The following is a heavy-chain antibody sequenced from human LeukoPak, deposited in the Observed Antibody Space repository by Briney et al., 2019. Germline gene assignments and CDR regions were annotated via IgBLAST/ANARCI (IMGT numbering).Heavy chain of an antibody. D-gene: IGHD6-13*01. CDR3: AKGGPSSSWSQDFIDY. V-gene: IGHV3-23*01. J-gene: IGHJ4*02. Sequence: PGGSLRLSCAASGFTFGNYGMSWVRQAPGKGLEWVSAMSGSAGSTYYADSVKGRFTISRDNSKSTLYLQMNSLRAEDTAVYYCAKGGPSSSWSQDFIDYWGQGTLVTVSS. CDR1: GFTFGNYG. CDR2: MSGSAGST.